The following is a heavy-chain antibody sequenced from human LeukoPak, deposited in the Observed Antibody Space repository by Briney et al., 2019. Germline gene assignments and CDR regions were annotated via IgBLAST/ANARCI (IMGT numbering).Heavy chain of an antibody. J-gene: IGHJ4*02. V-gene: IGHV3-30*18. CDR3: AKDVEMATIGGYFDY. Sequence: PGGSLRLSCAASGFTFSSYGMHWVRQAPGKGLEWVAVISYDGSNKYYADSVKGRFTISRDNSKNTLYLQTNSLRAEDTAVYYCAKDVEMATIGGYFDYWGQGTLVTVSS. D-gene: IGHD5-24*01. CDR1: GFTFSSYG. CDR2: ISYDGSNK.